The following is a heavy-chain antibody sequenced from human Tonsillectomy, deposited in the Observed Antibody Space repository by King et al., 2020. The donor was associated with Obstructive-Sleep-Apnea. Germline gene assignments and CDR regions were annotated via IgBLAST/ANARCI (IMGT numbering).Heavy chain of an antibody. CDR3: AREWVYGDYDAFDI. CDR2: ISSSSSTI. Sequence: VKLVESGGGLVQPGGSLRLSCAASGFTFSSYSMNWVRQAPGKGLEWVSYISSSSSTIYYADSVKGRFTISRDNAKNSLYLQMNSLRAEDTAVYYCAREWVYGDYDAFDIWGQGTMVTVSS. D-gene: IGHD4-17*01. V-gene: IGHV3-48*04. CDR1: GFTFSSYS. J-gene: IGHJ3*02.